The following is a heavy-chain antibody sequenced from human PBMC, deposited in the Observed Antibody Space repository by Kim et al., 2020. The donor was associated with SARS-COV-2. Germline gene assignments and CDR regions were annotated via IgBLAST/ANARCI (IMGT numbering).Heavy chain of an antibody. J-gene: IGHJ5*01. D-gene: IGHD2-15*01. Sequence: SETLSLTCTVSGGTISSKNYYWGWIRQSAEKGLEWIASISYSGVTFYNPSLESRVTISVDASKNQFSLKLSSVTAADTTVYYCARQVMVGASANGFDPWGQGTLVTVSS. CDR1: GGTISSKNYY. V-gene: IGHV4-39*01. CDR3: ARQVMVGASANGFDP. CDR2: ISYSGVT.